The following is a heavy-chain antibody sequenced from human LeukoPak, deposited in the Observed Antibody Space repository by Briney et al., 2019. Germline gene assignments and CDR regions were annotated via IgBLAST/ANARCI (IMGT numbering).Heavy chain of an antibody. Sequence: GGSLRLSCAASGLTFSNVWMNWVRQAPGKGLQWVGRILTKNDGGTTGYAAPVKGRFTISRDDSKSTLYLQMNSLEIEDTAVYYCTPRVSTTNDNWGQGTLVTVSS. CDR1: GLTFSNVW. CDR3: TPRVSTTNDN. J-gene: IGHJ4*02. D-gene: IGHD5/OR15-5a*01. CDR2: ILTKNDGGTT. V-gene: IGHV3-15*01.